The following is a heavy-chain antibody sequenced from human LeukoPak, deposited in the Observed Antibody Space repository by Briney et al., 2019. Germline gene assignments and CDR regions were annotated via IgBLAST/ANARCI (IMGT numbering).Heavy chain of an antibody. D-gene: IGHD5-18*01. CDR2: IWYDGSSK. V-gene: IGHV3-33*01. CDR3: ARDQLPSRGYSYGYSYYYYGMDV. CDR1: GFTFSNFG. J-gene: IGHJ6*02. Sequence: GGSLRLSCAASGFTFSNFGMYWVRQAPGKGLEWVAVIWYDGSSKFYADSVKGRLTISRDNSKNTLYLQMDSLRAEDTAVYYCARDQLPSRGYSYGYSYYYYGMDVWGQGTTVTVSS.